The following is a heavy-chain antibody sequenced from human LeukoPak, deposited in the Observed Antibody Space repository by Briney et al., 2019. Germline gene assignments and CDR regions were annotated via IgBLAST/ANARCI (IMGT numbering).Heavy chain of an antibody. CDR3: ARAPRSYDSSGYYYVGYFDY. Sequence: PSETLSLTCAVYGGSFSGYYWSWIRQPPGKGLEWIGEINHSGSTNYNPSLKSRVTISVDTSKNQFSLKLSSVTAADMAVYYCARAPRSYDSSGYYYVGYFDYWGQGTLVTVSS. CDR2: INHSGST. V-gene: IGHV4-34*01. J-gene: IGHJ4*02. CDR1: GGSFSGYY. D-gene: IGHD3-22*01.